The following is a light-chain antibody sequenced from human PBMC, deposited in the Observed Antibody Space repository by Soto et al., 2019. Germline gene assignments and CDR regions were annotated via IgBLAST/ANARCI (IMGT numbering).Light chain of an antibody. CDR1: SSDVGSYNL. V-gene: IGLV2-23*01. Sequence: QSALTQPASVYGSAGQSITISCTGTSSDVGSYNLVSWYQQHPGKAPKLMIYEGSKRPSGVSNRLSGSKSGNTASLTISGLQAEDEADYYCCSYAGSSTSLYVFGTGTKLTVL. CDR2: EGS. CDR3: CSYAGSSTSLYV. J-gene: IGLJ1*01.